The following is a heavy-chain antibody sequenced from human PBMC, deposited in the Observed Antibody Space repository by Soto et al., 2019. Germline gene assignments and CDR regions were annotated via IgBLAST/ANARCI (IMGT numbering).Heavy chain of an antibody. D-gene: IGHD3-10*01. CDR3: ARGYYYGSGSYRDYYMDV. CDR1: GFTFSSYS. J-gene: IGHJ6*03. Sequence: EVQLVESGGGLVQPGGSLGLSCAASGFTFSSYSMNWVRQAPGKGLEWVSYISSSSSTIYYADSVKGRFTISRDNAKNSLYLQMNSLRAEDTAVYYCARGYYYGSGSYRDYYMDVWGKGTTVTVSS. V-gene: IGHV3-48*01. CDR2: ISSSSSTI.